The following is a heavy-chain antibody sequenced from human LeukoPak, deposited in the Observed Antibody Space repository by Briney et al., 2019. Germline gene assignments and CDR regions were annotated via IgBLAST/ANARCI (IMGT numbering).Heavy chain of an antibody. Sequence: GGSLRLSCAASGFTFSSYSMNWVRQAPGKGLEWVSYISSSSSTIYYADSVKGRFTISRDNAKNSLYLQMNSLRAEDTAVYCCARDSTDSSSWYEYRYYGMDVWGQGTTVTVSS. V-gene: IGHV3-48*01. D-gene: IGHD6-13*01. J-gene: IGHJ6*02. CDR1: GFTFSSYS. CDR3: ARDSTDSSSWYEYRYYGMDV. CDR2: ISSSSSTI.